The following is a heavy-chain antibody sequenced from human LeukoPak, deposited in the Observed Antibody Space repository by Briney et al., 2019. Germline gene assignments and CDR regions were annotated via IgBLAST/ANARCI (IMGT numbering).Heavy chain of an antibody. J-gene: IGHJ4*02. CDR3: TRDQTPYY. CDR2: ISSETYGGTA. Sequence: GGALRLSCTPSGFTFGEYAMTWVRQAPGKGREGVGVISSETYGGTAEYAASVKGRFTISRDDSKSIAYLQMNSLKSEDTAVYYCTRDQTPYYWGQGTLVTVSS. V-gene: IGHV3-49*04. CDR1: GFTFGEYA.